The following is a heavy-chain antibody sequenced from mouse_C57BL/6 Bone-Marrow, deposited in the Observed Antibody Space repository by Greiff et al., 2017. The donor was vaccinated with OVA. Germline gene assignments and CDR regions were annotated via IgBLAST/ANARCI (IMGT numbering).Heavy chain of an antibody. Sequence: PAPAVDFSSYWMSWVRRAPGKGLEWIGEIIPDSSTINYAPSLKDKFIISRDNAKNTLYLQMSKVRSEDTALYDCARPGDYDEYFDVWGTGTTVTVSS. D-gene: IGHD2-4*01. V-gene: IGHV4-1*01. CDR2: IIPDSSTI. CDR1: AVDFSSYW. J-gene: IGHJ1*03. CDR3: ARPGDYDEYFDV.